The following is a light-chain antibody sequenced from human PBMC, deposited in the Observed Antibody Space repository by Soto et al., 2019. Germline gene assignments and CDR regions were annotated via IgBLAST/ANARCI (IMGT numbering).Light chain of an antibody. V-gene: IGKV3-15*01. Sequence: EIVMTQSPATLSVSPGERATLSCRASQSVYTNLAWYQQKPGQSPRLLIYGASTRATGIPARFSGSGSGTEFTLTISSLQSEDFALYHCQQYGTSPRTFGQGTKLEIK. CDR3: QQYGTSPRT. J-gene: IGKJ2*01. CDR1: QSVYTN. CDR2: GAS.